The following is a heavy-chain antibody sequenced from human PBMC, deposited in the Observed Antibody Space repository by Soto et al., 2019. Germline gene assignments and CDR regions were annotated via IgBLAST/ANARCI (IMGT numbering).Heavy chain of an antibody. J-gene: IGHJ4*02. CDR2: INPSGGST. CDR3: ARGSQYYDILTGSPPKDY. CDR1: GYTFTSYY. V-gene: IGHV1-46*01. Sequence: ASVKVSCKASGYTFTSYYMHWVRQAPGQGLEWMGIINPSGGSTSYAQKFQGRVTMTRDTSTSTVYMELSSLRSEDTAVYYCARGSQYYDILTGSPPKDYWGQGTLVTVSA. D-gene: IGHD3-9*01.